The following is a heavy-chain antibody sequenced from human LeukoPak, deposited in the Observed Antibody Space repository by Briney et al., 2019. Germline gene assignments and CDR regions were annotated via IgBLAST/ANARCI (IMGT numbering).Heavy chain of an antibody. Sequence: PSETLSLTCIVSGGSINNDGYYWSWIRQHPGKGLEWIGHIHYSGSTFYNPSLKGRVAISVDKSKKQFSLRLSSVTAADTAVYYCARRGGYCSGGTCELDYWGQGTLVTVSS. CDR3: ARRGGYCSGGTCELDY. D-gene: IGHD2-15*01. CDR2: IHYSGST. CDR1: GGSINNDGYY. J-gene: IGHJ4*02. V-gene: IGHV4-31*03.